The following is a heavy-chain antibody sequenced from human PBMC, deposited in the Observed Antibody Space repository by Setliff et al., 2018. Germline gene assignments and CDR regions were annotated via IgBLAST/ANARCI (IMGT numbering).Heavy chain of an antibody. CDR3: AGDSRGEEDTAFNWFDP. CDR1: GGTFSSYA. D-gene: IGHD5-18*01. V-gene: IGHV1-69*10. J-gene: IGHJ5*02. CDR2: IIPILGIA. Sequence: SVKVSCKASGGTFSSYAISWVRQAPGQGLEWMGGIIPILGIANYAQKFQGRVTITADESTSTAYMELSSLRSEDTAVYYCAGDSRGEEDTAFNWFDPWGQGTLVTVSS.